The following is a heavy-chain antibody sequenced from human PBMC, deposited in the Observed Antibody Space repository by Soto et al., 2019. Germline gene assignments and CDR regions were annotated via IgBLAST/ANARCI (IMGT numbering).Heavy chain of an antibody. J-gene: IGHJ4*02. CDR1: GGSISSGGYY. V-gene: IGHV4-31*03. Sequence: PSETLSLTCTVSGGSISSGGYYWSWIRQHPGKGLEWIGYIYYSGSTYYNPSLKSRVTISVDTSKNQFSLKLSSVTAADTAVYYCARSPTYYYDSSGYPHFDYWGQGTLVTVSS. CDR2: IYYSGST. CDR3: ARSPTYYYDSSGYPHFDY. D-gene: IGHD3-22*01.